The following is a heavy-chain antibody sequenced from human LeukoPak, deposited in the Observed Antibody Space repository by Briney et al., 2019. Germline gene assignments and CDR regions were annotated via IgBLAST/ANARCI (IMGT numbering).Heavy chain of an antibody. Sequence: SETLSLTCAVSGGSISRGGYLWSWIRQHPGKGLECIGHISYSGSTYYTPSLKSRVTISVDKSNNQYSLKLSSVTAADAAVYYCARGESSNWSFDYWGQGTLVTVSS. CDR2: ISYSGST. CDR1: GGSISRGGYL. J-gene: IGHJ4*02. D-gene: IGHD6-13*01. CDR3: ARGESSNWSFDY. V-gene: IGHV4-31*11.